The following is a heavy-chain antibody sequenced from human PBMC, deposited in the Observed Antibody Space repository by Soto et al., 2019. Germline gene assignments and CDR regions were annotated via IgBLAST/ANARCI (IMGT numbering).Heavy chain of an antibody. J-gene: IGHJ4*02. V-gene: IGHV3-73*01. Sequence: GGSLRLSCAASGSTFSGSAIHWVRQASGKGLEWVGRIRSKLNSYATAYAASVKGRFTISRDDSKNTAYLQMNSLKTEDTAVYYCTRFTVATSSDYWGQGTLVTVSS. CDR3: TRFTVATSSDY. D-gene: IGHD4-17*01. CDR1: GSTFSGSA. CDR2: IRSKLNSYAT.